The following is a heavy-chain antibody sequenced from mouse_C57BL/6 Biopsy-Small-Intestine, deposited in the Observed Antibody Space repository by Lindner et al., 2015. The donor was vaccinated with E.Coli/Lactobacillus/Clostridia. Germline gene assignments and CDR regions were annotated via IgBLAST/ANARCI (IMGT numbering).Heavy chain of an antibody. CDR1: GFTFTDYY. Sequence: VQLQESGGGLVQPGGSLSLSCAASGFTFTDYYMSWVRQPPGKALEWLGFIRNKANGYTTEYSASVKGRFTISRDNSQSILYLQMNALRAEDSATYYCAGYTPSYYGSLAYWGQGTLVTVSA. V-gene: IGHV7-3*01. D-gene: IGHD1-1*01. CDR3: AGYTPSYYGSLAY. J-gene: IGHJ3*01. CDR2: IRNKANGYTT.